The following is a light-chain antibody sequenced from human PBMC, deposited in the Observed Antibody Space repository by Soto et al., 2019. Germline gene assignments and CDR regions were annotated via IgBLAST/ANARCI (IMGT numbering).Light chain of an antibody. J-gene: IGKJ1*01. CDR3: QQSYSTR. Sequence: DIHMTQSPSSLSASVGDRVTITCRASQSISNYLNWYQQKPGKAPKLLIYAASSLQSGVPSRFSGSGSGTDFTLTISSLQPEDFATYYCQQSYSTRFGQGTQLEI. CDR1: QSISNY. CDR2: AAS. V-gene: IGKV1-39*01.